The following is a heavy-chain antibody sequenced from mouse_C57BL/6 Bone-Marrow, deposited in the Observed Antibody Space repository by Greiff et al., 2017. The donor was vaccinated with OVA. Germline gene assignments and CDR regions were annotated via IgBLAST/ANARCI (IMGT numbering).Heavy chain of an antibody. D-gene: IGHD2-4*01. CDR3: GRRGDYDGSFDY. CDR2: INSDGGST. J-gene: IGHJ2*01. CDR1: EYEFPSHD. V-gene: IGHV5-2*03. Sequence: EVMLVESGGGLVQPGESLKLSCESNEYEFPSHDMPWVRKTPEKRLELVAAINSDGGSTYYPDTMERRSIISRDNTKNTLYLQMSSLRSEDTAWYYCGRRGDYDGSFDYWGQGTTLTVSS.